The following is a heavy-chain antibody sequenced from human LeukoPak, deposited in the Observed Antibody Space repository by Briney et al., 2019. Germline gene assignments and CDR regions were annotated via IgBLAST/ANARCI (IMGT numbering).Heavy chain of an antibody. J-gene: IGHJ5*02. Sequence: GSLRLSCAASGFTFSRYWMSWIRQPPGKGLEWIGSVYYSGSTYYNPSLKSRVTMSVDTSKNQFSLKLSSVTAADTAVYYCARHVRKRGIAVAGTPGWFDPWGQGTLVTVSS. CDR2: VYYSGST. D-gene: IGHD6-19*01. CDR3: ARHVRKRGIAVAGTPGWFDP. V-gene: IGHV4-39*01. CDR1: GFTFSRYW.